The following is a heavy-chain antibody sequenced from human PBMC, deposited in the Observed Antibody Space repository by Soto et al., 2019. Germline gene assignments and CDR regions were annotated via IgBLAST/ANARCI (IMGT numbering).Heavy chain of an antibody. Sequence: QVQLVQSGAEVKKPGSSVKVSCKASGGTFSSYAISWVRQAPGQGLEWMGGIIPIFGTANYAQKFQGRVTITADESTSTAYMELSSLRSQDTAVYYCARLGSGSYYVHYYYGMDVWGQGTTVTVSS. V-gene: IGHV1-69*12. CDR3: ARLGSGSYYVHYYYGMDV. CDR1: GGTFSSYA. J-gene: IGHJ6*02. D-gene: IGHD1-26*01. CDR2: IIPIFGTA.